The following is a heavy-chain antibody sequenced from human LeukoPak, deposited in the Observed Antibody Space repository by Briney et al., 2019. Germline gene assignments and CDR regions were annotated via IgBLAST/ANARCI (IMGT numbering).Heavy chain of an antibody. CDR3: ASTSKGHPYGDSNWFDP. CDR1: GGSISSYY. CDR2: IYYSGST. J-gene: IGHJ5*02. D-gene: IGHD4-17*01. V-gene: IGHV4-59*01. Sequence: SETLSLTCTVSGGSISSYYWSWIRQPPGKGLEWIGYIYYSGSTNYNPSLKSRVTISVDTSKNQFSLRLSSVTAADTAVYYCASTSKGHPYGDSNWFDPWGQGTLVTVSS.